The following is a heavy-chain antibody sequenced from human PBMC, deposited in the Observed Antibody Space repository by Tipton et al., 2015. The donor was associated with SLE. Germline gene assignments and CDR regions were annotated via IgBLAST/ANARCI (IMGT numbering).Heavy chain of an antibody. CDR2: ISAYNGNT. Sequence: QLVQSGPEVKKPGASVKVSCKASGYTFTSYGISWVRQAPGQGLEWMGWISAYNGNTNYAQKLQGRVTMTTDTSTSTAYMELRSLRSDDTAVYYCARDRNSGYSSSWFGYYYNGMDVWGQGTTVTVSS. CDR1: GYTFTSYG. J-gene: IGHJ6*02. D-gene: IGHD6-13*01. V-gene: IGHV1-18*01. CDR3: ARDRNSGYSSSWFGYYYNGMDV.